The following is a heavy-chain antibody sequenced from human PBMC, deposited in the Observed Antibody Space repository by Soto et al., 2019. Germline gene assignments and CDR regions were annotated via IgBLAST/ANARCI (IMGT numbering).Heavy chain of an antibody. V-gene: IGHV3-30*18. J-gene: IGHJ6*02. CDR1: GFTFSSYG. D-gene: IGHD2-21*02. CDR2: ISYDGSNK. CDR3: GKDVYGGGGGDLYYYYYGMDV. Sequence: QVQLVESGGGVVQPGRSLRLSCAASGFTFSSYGMHWVRQAPGKGLEWVAVISYDGSNKYYADSVKGRFTISRDNSKNTLYLPMNSLGGEDTALFYCGKDVYGGGGGDLYYYYYGMDVWGQGTTVTVSS.